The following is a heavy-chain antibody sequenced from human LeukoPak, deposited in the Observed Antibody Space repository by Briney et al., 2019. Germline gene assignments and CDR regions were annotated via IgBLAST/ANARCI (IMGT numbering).Heavy chain of an antibody. CDR1: GGSISSYY. D-gene: IGHD3-10*01. V-gene: IGHV4-59*08. CDR3: ARHGLPPLWFGELLLSSYFDY. CDR2: IYYSGST. J-gene: IGHJ4*02. Sequence: SETLSLTCTVSGGSISSYYWSWIRQPPGKGLEWIGYIYYSGSTNYNPSLKSRVTISVDTPKNQFSLKLSSVTAADTAVYYCARHGLPPLWFGELLLSSYFDYGGQGTLVTVSP.